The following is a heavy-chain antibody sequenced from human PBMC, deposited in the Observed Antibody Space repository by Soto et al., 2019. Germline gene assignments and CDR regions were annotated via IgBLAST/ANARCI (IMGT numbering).Heavy chain of an antibody. CDR3: ARVVPGAEAWFGP. CDR1: GYTFSNYG. Sequence: GASVKVSCKTSGYTFSNYGITWVRQAPGQPLEWLGWISLYSDGTNYAQKFQGRASMTTDTSTTTAYMELRSLRSDDTAVYYCARVVPGAEAWFGPWGQGTPGHRLL. CDR2: ISLYSDGT. J-gene: IGHJ5*02. V-gene: IGHV1-18*01. D-gene: IGHD2-2*01.